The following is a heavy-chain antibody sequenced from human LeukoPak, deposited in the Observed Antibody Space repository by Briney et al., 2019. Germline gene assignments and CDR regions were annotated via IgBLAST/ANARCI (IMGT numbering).Heavy chain of an antibody. V-gene: IGHV3-23*01. CDR2: ISGSGGST. J-gene: IGHJ5*02. D-gene: IGHD3-22*01. Sequence: GGSLRLSCAASGFTFSSYAMSWVRQAPGKGLEWVSAISGSGGSTYYADSVKGRFTISRDNSKNTLYLQMNILQTEDTAVYYCATDFYDTTWGQGTLVTVSS. CDR1: GFTFSSYA. CDR3: ATDFYDTT.